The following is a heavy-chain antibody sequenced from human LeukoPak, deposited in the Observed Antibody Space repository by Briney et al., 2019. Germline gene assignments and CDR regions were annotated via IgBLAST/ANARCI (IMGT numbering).Heavy chain of an antibody. V-gene: IGHV4-39*01. Sequence: SETLSLTCTVSGGSISSSSYYWGWIRQPPGKGLEWIGSIYYSGSTYYNPSLKSRVTISVYTSKNQFSLKLSSVTAADTAVYYCARGDGYNPFDYWGQGTLVTVSS. CDR3: ARGDGYNPFDY. D-gene: IGHD5-12*01. CDR1: GGSISSSSYY. CDR2: IYYSGST. J-gene: IGHJ4*02.